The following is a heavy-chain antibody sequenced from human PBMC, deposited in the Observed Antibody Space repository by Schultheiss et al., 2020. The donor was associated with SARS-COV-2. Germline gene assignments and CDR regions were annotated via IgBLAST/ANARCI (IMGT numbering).Heavy chain of an antibody. CDR2: IYYSGST. Sequence: SETLSLTCTVSGGSISSYYWSWIRQPPGKGLEWIGYIYYSGSTNYNPSLKSRVTISVDTSKNQFSLKLSSVTAADTAVYYCARGRIAVAGKRGGYFDYWGQGTLVTVSS. J-gene: IGHJ4*02. CDR3: ARGRIAVAGKRGGYFDY. V-gene: IGHV4-59*01. D-gene: IGHD6-19*01. CDR1: GGSISSYY.